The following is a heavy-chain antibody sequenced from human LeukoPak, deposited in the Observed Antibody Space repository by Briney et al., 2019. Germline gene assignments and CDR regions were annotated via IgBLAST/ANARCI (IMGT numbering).Heavy chain of an antibody. D-gene: IGHD6-13*01. CDR3: AKTRPLDRSSSSHGDY. CDR2: ISGSGDST. Sequence: GGSLRLSCAASGFTFSSYAMSWVRQAPGKGLEWVSAISGSGDSTYYGDSVKGRFTISRDNSKNTLYLQMNSLRAEDTAVYYCAKTRPLDRSSSSHGDYWGQGTLVTVSS. V-gene: IGHV3-23*01. J-gene: IGHJ4*02. CDR1: GFTFSSYA.